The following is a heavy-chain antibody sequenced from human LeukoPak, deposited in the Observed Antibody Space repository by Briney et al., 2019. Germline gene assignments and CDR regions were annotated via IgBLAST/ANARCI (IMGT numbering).Heavy chain of an antibody. Sequence: PSETLSLTCTVSGGSISSGSYYWSWIRQPAGKGLEWIGRIYTSGSTNYNPSLKSRVTISVDTSKNQFSLKLSAVTAADTAVYYCARVSRVVPAAPYYMDVWGKGTTVTVSS. CDR1: GGSISSGSYY. CDR2: IYTSGST. J-gene: IGHJ6*03. CDR3: ARVSRVVPAAPYYMDV. D-gene: IGHD2-2*01. V-gene: IGHV4-61*02.